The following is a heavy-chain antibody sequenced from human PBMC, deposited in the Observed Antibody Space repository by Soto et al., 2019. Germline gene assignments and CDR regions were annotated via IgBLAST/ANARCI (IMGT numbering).Heavy chain of an antibody. J-gene: IGHJ4*02. CDR2: ISGSGGST. D-gene: IGHD3-3*01. Sequence: EVQLLESGGGLVQPGGSLRLSCAASGFTFSSYAMSWVRQAPGKGLEWVSAISGSGGSTYYADSVKGRFTISKDNSTNTLYLQMNSLRAEDTAVYYCAKSHEFGVVILYYFDYWGQGTLVTVSS. CDR3: AKSHEFGVVILYYFDY. V-gene: IGHV3-23*01. CDR1: GFTFSSYA.